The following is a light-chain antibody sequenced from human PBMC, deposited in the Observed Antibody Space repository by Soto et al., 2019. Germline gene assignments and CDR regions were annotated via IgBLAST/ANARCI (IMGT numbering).Light chain of an antibody. CDR1: TNVVGNYNS. CDR3: SSYTSNTLYV. Sequence: QSVLTQPASGSGSPGQPITISFPGTTNVVGNYNSVSWYQHHPGKAPKLMMYDVSNRPSGVSNRFSGSKSGNTASLTISGLQAEDEADYYCSSYTSNTLYVFVGGTKVIVL. CDR2: DVS. J-gene: IGLJ1*01. V-gene: IGLV2-14*03.